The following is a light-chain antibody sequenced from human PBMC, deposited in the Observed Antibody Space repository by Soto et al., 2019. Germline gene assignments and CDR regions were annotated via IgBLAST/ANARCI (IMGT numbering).Light chain of an antibody. Sequence: EVVLTQSPATLSLSPGERAILSCRASQSVSRYLAWYQQKPGQAPRLLIYDTFNRATGVPARFSGSGSETDFTLTISSLEPEDFAVYYCQQYGSSPYTFGQGTKLEIK. V-gene: IGKV3-11*01. J-gene: IGKJ2*01. CDR3: QQYGSSPYT. CDR1: QSVSRY. CDR2: DTF.